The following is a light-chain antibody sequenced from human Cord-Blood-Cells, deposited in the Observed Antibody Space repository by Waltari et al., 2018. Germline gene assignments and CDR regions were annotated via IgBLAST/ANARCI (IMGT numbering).Light chain of an antibody. CDR1: NIGSKR. J-gene: IGLJ1*01. CDR3: EVWDSSSDYYV. Sequence: SDVLTHPLSGSPAPGKTAGVSWGGNNIGSKRVHWYQQKPGLAPVLVVYDDPDRPWGITERIAGSNTENAATLTSLRVEAGDEADYYCEVWDSSSDYYVFGTGTNDTVL. CDR2: DDP. V-gene: IGLV3-21*03.